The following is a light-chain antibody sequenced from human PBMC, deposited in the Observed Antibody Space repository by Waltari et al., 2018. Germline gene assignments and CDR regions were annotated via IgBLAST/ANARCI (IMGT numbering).Light chain of an antibody. V-gene: IGLV2-8*01. CDR1: NSDIGLYHY. CDR3: SSFAGSNNV. J-gene: IGLJ1*01. CDR2: EVT. Sequence: QSALTPPPSASGSPGESVTISCTGTNSDIGLYHYVSWYQQHPGKAPKRMIYEVTKRPSGVPDRFSGSKSGNTASLTVSGLQTDDEADYFCSSFAGSNNVFGSGTKVTVL.